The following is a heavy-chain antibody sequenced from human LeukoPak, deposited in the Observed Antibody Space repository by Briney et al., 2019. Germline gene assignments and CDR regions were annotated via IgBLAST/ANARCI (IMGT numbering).Heavy chain of an antibody. CDR2: ISGSGGST. V-gene: IGHV3-23*01. J-gene: IGHJ4*02. D-gene: IGHD6-19*01. CDR1: GFTLSSYA. Sequence: GGSLRLSCAASGFTLSSYAMSWVRQAPGKGLEWVSAISGSGGSTYYADSVKGRFTISRDNSKNTLYLQMNSLRAEDTAVYYCAKGTGYSSGWYLDYFDYWGQGTLVTVSS. CDR3: AKGTGYSSGWYLDYFDY.